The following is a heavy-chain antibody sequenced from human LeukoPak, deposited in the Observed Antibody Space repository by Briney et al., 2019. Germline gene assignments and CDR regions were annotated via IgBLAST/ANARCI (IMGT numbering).Heavy chain of an antibody. CDR3: ARGDEDTDYCDSSGSNFDY. Sequence: PGGSLRLSCAASAFTFSNYGIHWVRQAPGKGLGWVAFIRYDETKKYYADSVEGRFTISRDISKNILYLQMNSLRVEDTAVYYCARGDEDTDYCDSSGSNFDYWGQGTLVTVSS. CDR2: IRYDETKK. V-gene: IGHV3-30*02. D-gene: IGHD3-22*01. CDR1: AFTFSNYG. J-gene: IGHJ4*02.